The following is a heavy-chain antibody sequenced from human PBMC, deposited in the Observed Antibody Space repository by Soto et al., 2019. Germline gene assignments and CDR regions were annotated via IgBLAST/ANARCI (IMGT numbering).Heavy chain of an antibody. Sequence: EVQLLESGGGLVQPGGSLRLSCAASGFTFSSYAMSWVRQAPGKGLEWVSAISGSGGSTYYADSVKGRFTISRDNSKNTLYLQMNSLRAEDTAVYYRAKDGSVARNYYDSSGYSLQLGYFDYWGQGTLVTVSS. CDR2: ISGSGGST. CDR3: AKDGSVARNYYDSSGYSLQLGYFDY. D-gene: IGHD3-22*01. V-gene: IGHV3-23*01. CDR1: GFTFSSYA. J-gene: IGHJ4*02.